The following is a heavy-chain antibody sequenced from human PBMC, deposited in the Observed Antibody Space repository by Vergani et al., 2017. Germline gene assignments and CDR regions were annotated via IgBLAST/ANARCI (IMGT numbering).Heavy chain of an antibody. CDR2: ISAYNGNT. D-gene: IGHD2-2*01. J-gene: IGHJ6*02. CDR1: GYTFTSYG. V-gene: IGHV1-18*04. Sequence: QVQLVQSGAEVKKPGASVKVSCKASGYTFTSYGISWVRQAPGQGLEWMGWISAYNGNTNYAQKLQGRVTMTTDTSTSTAYMELRSLRSDDTAVYYCAGDPDSVVVPAAPYYYYYYGMDVWGQGTTVTVSS. CDR3: AGDPDSVVVPAAPYYYYYYGMDV.